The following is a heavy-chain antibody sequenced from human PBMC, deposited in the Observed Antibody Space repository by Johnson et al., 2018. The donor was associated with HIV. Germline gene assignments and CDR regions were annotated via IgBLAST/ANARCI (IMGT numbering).Heavy chain of an antibody. CDR1: GFTVSNNF. V-gene: IGHV3-23*04. D-gene: IGHD1-20*01. CDR2: ISGSGGST. J-gene: IGHJ3*02. Sequence: VQLVESGGGLMQPGGSLRLSCVASGFTVSNNFMSWVRQAPGKGLEWVSAISGSGGSTYYADSVKGRFTISRDNAKNSLYLQMNSLRAEDTAEYYCARAEGLTGRNAFDIWGQGTKVTVSS. CDR3: ARAEGLTGRNAFDI.